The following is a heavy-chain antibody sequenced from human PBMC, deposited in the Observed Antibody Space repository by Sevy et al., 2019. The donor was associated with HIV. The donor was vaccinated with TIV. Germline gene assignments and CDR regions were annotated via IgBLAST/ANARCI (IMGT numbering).Heavy chain of an antibody. CDR2: ISYDGSSK. D-gene: IGHD3-3*01. CDR1: GFNFSSYG. Sequence: GGSLRLSCAASGFNFSSYGMHWVRQAPGKGLEWVAVISYDGSSKYYAESVKGRFTISRDNSKNTLYLQISSLRAEDTAVYYCAKESGSSYDFWSGHDAFDIWGQGTMVTVSS. J-gene: IGHJ3*02. CDR3: AKESGSSYDFWSGHDAFDI. V-gene: IGHV3-30*18.